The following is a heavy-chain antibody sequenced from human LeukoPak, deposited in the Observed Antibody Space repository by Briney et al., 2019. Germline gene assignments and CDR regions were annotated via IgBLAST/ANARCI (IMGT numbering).Heavy chain of an antibody. V-gene: IGHV1-58*02. D-gene: IGHD2-21*01. Sequence: GASVKVSCKASGFTFTSFAIQWVRQARGQRLEWIGWIVVGSGNTKYAQKFQGRVTITRDMSTSTAYMELNSLRPEDSAVYYCAADVIPGPKGFDPWGQGTLVTVSS. CDR1: GFTFTSFA. CDR2: IVVGSGNT. J-gene: IGHJ5*02. CDR3: AADVIPGPKGFDP.